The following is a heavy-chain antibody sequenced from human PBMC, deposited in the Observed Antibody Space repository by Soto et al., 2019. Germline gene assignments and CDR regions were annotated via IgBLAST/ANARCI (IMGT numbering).Heavy chain of an antibody. CDR2: IIPIFGTA. J-gene: IGHJ5*02. D-gene: IGHD4-17*01. Sequence: QVQLVQSGAEVKKPGSSVKVSCKASGGTFSSYAISWVRQAPGQGLEWMGGIIPIFGTANYAQKFQGRVTITADESTSTAYMELSSLGSEDTAVYYCAREPRMTTVVTHALGWFDPWGQGTLVTVSS. V-gene: IGHV1-69*12. CDR3: AREPRMTTVVTHALGWFDP. CDR1: GGTFSSYA.